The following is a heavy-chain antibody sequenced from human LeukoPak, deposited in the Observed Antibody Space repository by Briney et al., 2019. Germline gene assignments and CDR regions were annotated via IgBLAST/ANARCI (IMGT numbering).Heavy chain of an antibody. J-gene: IGHJ3*02. V-gene: IGHV1-18*01. D-gene: IGHD5-24*01. CDR1: GYTFTSYG. Sequence: ASVKVSCKASGYTFTSYGISWVRQAPGQGLEWMGWISAYNGNTNYAQKLQGRVTMTTDTSTSTAYMELRSLRSDDTAVYYCARDVAVEMATIGAFDIWGQGTMVTVSS. CDR2: ISAYNGNT. CDR3: ARDVAVEMATIGAFDI.